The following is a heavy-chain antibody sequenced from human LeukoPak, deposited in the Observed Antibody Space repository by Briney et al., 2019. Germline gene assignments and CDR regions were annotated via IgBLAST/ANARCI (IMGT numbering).Heavy chain of an antibody. CDR3: ARLAVAYFDS. J-gene: IGHJ4*02. D-gene: IGHD5-12*01. CDR1: GYTVSSNY. Sequence: GGSLRLSCAASGYTVSSNYMGWVRQAPGKGLEWVSVIYSGGSTYYPDSVKGRFTISRDNSKNTLYLEMNSLRAEDTAVYYCARLAVAYFDSWGQGTLVTVSS. CDR2: IYSGGST. V-gene: IGHV3-66*04.